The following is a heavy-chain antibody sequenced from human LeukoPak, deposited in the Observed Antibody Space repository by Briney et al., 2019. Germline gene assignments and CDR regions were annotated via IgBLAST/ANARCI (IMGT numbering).Heavy chain of an antibody. CDR2: ISYDGSNE. D-gene: IGHD3-16*01. Sequence: GGSLRLSCAASGFTFSAYAMHWVRQAPGKGLEWEAHISYDGSNENYADSVKGRFTISRDNSKNTLFLQMNSLRAEDTAMYYCARDWGSWLAYFDYWGQGTLVTVSS. CDR1: GFTFSAYA. V-gene: IGHV3-30*04. CDR3: ARDWGSWLAYFDY. J-gene: IGHJ4*02.